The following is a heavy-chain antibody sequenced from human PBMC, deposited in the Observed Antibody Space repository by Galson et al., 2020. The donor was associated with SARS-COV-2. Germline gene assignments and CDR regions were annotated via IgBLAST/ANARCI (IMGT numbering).Heavy chain of an antibody. CDR3: ASTGRYSTYWFDP. J-gene: IGHJ5*02. CDR1: GFTFSNDW. Sequence: GESLKISCAASGFTFSNDWMHWVRQVPGKGLVWVARMNSGGNSISYADSVKGRFTISRDNAKNTLYLQMNSLRVEDTAVYYCASTGRYSTYWFDPWGQGTLVTVSS. D-gene: IGHD4-4*01. CDR2: MNSGGNSI. V-gene: IGHV3-74*01.